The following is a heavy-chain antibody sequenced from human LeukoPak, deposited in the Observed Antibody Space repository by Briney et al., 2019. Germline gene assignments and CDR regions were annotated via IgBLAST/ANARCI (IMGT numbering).Heavy chain of an antibody. Sequence: GGSLRLSCAASGFTFSSYTMNWVRQAPGKGLEWVSSISSSNTYIYYADSVKGRFTISRDNAKNSLFLQMNSLRAEDTAVYYCARDLSGSGWYKGGDYWGQGTLVTVSS. D-gene: IGHD6-19*01. V-gene: IGHV3-21*01. CDR3: ARDLSGSGWYKGGDY. CDR2: ISSSNTYI. CDR1: GFTFSSYT. J-gene: IGHJ4*02.